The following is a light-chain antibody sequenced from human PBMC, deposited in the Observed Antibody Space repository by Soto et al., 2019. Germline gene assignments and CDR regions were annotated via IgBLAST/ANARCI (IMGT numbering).Light chain of an antibody. CDR2: NVS. Sequence: DVLMTQSLRSLPVTLGQPASISCWSSRSLAYIDGNTYLNWFQQRPGQSPRRLIYNVSNRYSGAPARFIGSGSGTAYTLNISRVEPEDVAVYYCMQGTHWPPYTFGQGTKLEIK. CDR3: MQGTHWPPYT. CDR1: RSLAYIDGNTY. J-gene: IGKJ2*01. V-gene: IGKV2-30*01.